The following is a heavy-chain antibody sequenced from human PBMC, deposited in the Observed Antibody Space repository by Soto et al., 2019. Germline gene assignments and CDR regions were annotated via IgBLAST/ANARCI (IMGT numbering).Heavy chain of an antibody. V-gene: IGHV1-18*01. CDR3: ARDRLSYQLLYYYDGMDV. CDR1: GYTFTSYG. D-gene: IGHD2-2*01. CDR2: ISAYNGNT. Sequence: ASVKVSCKASGYTFTSYGISWVRQAPGQGLEWMGWISAYNGNTNYAQKLQGRVTMTTDTSTSTAYMELRSLRSDDTAVYYCARDRLSYQLLYYYDGMDVWGQGTTVTVSS. J-gene: IGHJ6*02.